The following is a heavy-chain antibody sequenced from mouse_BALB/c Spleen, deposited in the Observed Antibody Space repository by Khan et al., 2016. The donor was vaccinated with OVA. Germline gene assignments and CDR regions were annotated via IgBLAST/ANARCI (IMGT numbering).Heavy chain of an antibody. CDR3: ARIKKIVATYFDY. CDR1: GYTFTRYW. D-gene: IGHD1-1*01. V-gene: IGHV1S81*02. CDR2: TNPTNGRT. Sequence: QVQLKQSGAELVKAGASVKMSCKASGYTFTRYWMHWVKQRLGQGLEWFAETNPTNGRTYYNEKFKSKATLTVDKSSSTAYMLLSGPTFEDSAVYYCARIKKIVATYFDYWGQGTTLTVSS. J-gene: IGHJ2*01.